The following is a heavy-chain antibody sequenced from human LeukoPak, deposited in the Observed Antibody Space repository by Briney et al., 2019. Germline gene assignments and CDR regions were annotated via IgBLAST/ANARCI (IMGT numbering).Heavy chain of an antibody. CDR2: INGDGRIT. Sequence: GGSLRLSCAASGFTFSTYWMHWVRQDPGKGPVWVSRINGDGRITNYTESVKGRFTISRDNAKNTLYLQMNSLRVEDAAVYYCARYQMVDMTRLTGALDTWGRGTMVTVSS. V-gene: IGHV3-74*01. D-gene: IGHD4-11*01. CDR1: GFTFSTYW. J-gene: IGHJ3*02. CDR3: ARYQMVDMTRLTGALDT.